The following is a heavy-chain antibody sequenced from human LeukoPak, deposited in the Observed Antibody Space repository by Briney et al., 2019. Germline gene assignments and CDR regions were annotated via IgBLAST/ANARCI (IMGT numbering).Heavy chain of an antibody. CDR3: ATSHESNHYYYYYGMDV. D-gene: IGHD1-14*01. CDR2: FDPEDGET. Sequence: ASVKVSCKVSGYTLTGLSMHWVRQAPGKGLEWMGGFDPEDGETIYAQKFQGRVTMTEDTSTDTAYMELSSLRSEDTAVYYCATSHESNHYYYYYGMDVWGQGTTVTVSS. CDR1: GYTLTGLS. J-gene: IGHJ6*02. V-gene: IGHV1-24*01.